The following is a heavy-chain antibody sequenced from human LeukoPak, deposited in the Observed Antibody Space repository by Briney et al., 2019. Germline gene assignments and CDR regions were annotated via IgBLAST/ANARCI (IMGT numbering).Heavy chain of an antibody. CDR1: GFTFSTSW. J-gene: IGHJ5*02. CDR3: ARDPPGIAVAGNWFDP. D-gene: IGHD6-19*01. Sequence: GGSLRLSCAASGFTFSTSWMSWVRQAPGQGLEWVANIKQDGSEKYYVDSVKGRFTISRDNAKNSLYLQMNSLRAEDTAVYYCARDPPGIAVAGNWFDPWGQGTLVTVSS. CDR2: IKQDGSEK. V-gene: IGHV3-7*01.